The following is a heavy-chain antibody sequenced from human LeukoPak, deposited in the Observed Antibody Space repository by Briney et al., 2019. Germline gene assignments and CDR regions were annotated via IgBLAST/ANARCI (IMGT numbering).Heavy chain of an antibody. CDR1: GFTFSSYS. V-gene: IGHV3-48*01. CDR3: ARDHHRRLYDSQARNTFDI. CDR2: ISSSSSTI. Sequence: GGSLRLSCAASGFTFSSYSMNWVRQAPGKGLEWVSYISSSSSTIYYADSVKGRFALSRDNAKNSLYLQMNSLRAEDTAVYYCARDHHRRLYDSQARNTFDIWGQGAMVTVSS. D-gene: IGHD3-22*01. J-gene: IGHJ3*02.